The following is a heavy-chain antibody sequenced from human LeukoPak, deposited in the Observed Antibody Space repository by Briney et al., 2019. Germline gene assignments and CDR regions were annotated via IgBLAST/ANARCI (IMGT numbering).Heavy chain of an antibody. CDR3: TRLLPTSNHFFES. Sequence: GGSLRLSCAASGFTVSHDYMSWVRQAPGKGLEWVSVIYAGGSAYYADSVRGRFTISRDNSENTLYLQMNSLRAEDTAVYYCTRLLPTSNHFFESWGQGTLVTVSS. CDR1: GFTVSHDY. J-gene: IGHJ4*02. V-gene: IGHV3-53*01. CDR2: IYAGGSA. D-gene: IGHD2-8*01.